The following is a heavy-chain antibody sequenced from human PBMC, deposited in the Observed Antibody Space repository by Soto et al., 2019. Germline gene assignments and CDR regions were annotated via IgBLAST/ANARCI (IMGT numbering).Heavy chain of an antibody. CDR1: GGSISSSNW. V-gene: IGHV4-4*02. D-gene: IGHD3-10*01. CDR2: IYHSGST. J-gene: IGHJ3*02. Sequence: PSETLSLTCAVSGGSISSSNWWSWVRQPPGKGLEWIGEIYHSGSTNYNPSLKSRVTISVDKSKNQFSLKLSSVTAADTAVYYCAGAADYYGSGSPYAFDIWGQGTMVTVSS. CDR3: AGAADYYGSGSPYAFDI.